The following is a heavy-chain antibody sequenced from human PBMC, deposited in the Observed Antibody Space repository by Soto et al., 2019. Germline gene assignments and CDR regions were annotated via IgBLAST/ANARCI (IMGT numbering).Heavy chain of an antibody. J-gene: IGHJ6*02. D-gene: IGHD4-17*01. CDR3: ATDLQSYGDYDYYCYGMDV. V-gene: IGHV3-30*03. Sequence: QVQLVESGGGEVQPGRSLTISCAASGFTFSTYGMHWVRQTPGKGLEWVAVISYDGTNKFYSDSVKGRFTISRDNCKNSLTLQMNSLRADDTAVYSCATDLQSYGDYDYYCYGMDVWGLGTRVTVSS. CDR1: GFTFSTYG. CDR2: ISYDGTNK.